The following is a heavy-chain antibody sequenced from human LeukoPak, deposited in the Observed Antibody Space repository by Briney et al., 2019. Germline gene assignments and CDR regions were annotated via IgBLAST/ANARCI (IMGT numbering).Heavy chain of an antibody. V-gene: IGHV4-34*01. J-gene: IGHJ4*02. D-gene: IGHD5-18*01. CDR1: GGSFSGYY. CDR2: INHSGST. CDR3: ARGGYSYGYGGGDYFDY. Sequence: PSETLSLTCAVYGGSFSGYYWSWIRQPPGKGLEWIGEINHSGSTNYNPSLKSRVTISVDTSKNQFSLKLSSVTAADTAVYYCARGGYSYGYGGGDYFDYWGQGTLVTVSS.